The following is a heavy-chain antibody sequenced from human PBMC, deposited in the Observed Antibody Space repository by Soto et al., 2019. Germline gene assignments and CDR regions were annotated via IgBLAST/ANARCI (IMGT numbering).Heavy chain of an antibody. D-gene: IGHD5-12*01. J-gene: IGHJ4*02. Sequence: VQLVQSGAEVKKPGSSVKVCCKASGGAFGSYAINWVRQAPGQGLEWMGGIIPMFDTTNYAQRLQGRVTVAADESTSTVYLELTRLRSEDTAMYYCTRHRGYSSGYWGQDFWGQGTMVTVSS. CDR3: TRHRGYSSGYWGQDF. CDR1: GGAFGSYA. CDR2: IIPMFDTT. V-gene: IGHV1-69*01.